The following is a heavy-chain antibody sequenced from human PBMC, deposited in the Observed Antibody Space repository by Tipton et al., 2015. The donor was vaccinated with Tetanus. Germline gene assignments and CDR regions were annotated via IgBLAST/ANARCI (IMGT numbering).Heavy chain of an antibody. CDR2: IYHSGNT. D-gene: IGHD1-14*01. CDR3: ARQPTGFPNWFDA. CDR1: GDSIISATYN. V-gene: IGHV4-39*01. J-gene: IGHJ5*02. Sequence: LRLSCTVSGDSIISATYNWGWIRQPPGKGLEWIGSIYHSGNTYYNPSLESRVTISVDTSKNQFSLQLNSVTAADTAVYSCARQPTGFPNWFDAWGQGTLVAVSS.